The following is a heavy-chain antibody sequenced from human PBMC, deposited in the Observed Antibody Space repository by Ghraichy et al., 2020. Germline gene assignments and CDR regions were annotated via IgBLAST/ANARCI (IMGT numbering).Heavy chain of an antibody. CDR2: ISASGVGT. CDR3: ANTQRGVAVPGAIH. V-gene: IGHV3-23*01. J-gene: IGHJ4*02. Sequence: GGSLRLSCAGSGFTFSSYAMSWVRQAPGKGLEWVSAISASGVGTYYADSVKGRFTISRDNSKNTLFLEMNSLRADDTAVYYCANTQRGVAVPGAIHWGQGTLVTVSS. CDR1: GFTFSSYA. D-gene: IGHD2-2*01.